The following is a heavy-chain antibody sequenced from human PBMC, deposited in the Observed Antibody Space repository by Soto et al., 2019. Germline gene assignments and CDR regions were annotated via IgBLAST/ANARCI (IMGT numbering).Heavy chain of an antibody. CDR3: ARDRSGYSYGYYFDY. Sequence: SVKVSCKASGGTFSSYAISWVRQAPGQGLEWMGGIIPIFGTANYAQKFQGRVTITADESTSTAYMELSSLRSEDTAVYYCARDRSGYSYGYYFDYWGQGTLVTVSS. CDR2: IIPIFGTA. J-gene: IGHJ4*02. D-gene: IGHD5-18*01. CDR1: GGTFSSYA. V-gene: IGHV1-69*13.